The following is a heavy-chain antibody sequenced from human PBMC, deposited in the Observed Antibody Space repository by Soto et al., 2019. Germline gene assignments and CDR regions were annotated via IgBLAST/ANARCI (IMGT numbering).Heavy chain of an antibody. CDR3: ARGKGMDV. Sequence: EVQLVESGGGLAKPGGSLRLSCAASGFTFSSYSMNWVRQAPGKGLEWVSSISGGSSFIYYADSVKGRFTISRDNAKNSLYLQMNSLRAEDTAVYYCARGKGMDVWGQGTTVTVSS. CDR2: ISGGSSFI. J-gene: IGHJ6*02. V-gene: IGHV3-21*01. CDR1: GFTFSSYS.